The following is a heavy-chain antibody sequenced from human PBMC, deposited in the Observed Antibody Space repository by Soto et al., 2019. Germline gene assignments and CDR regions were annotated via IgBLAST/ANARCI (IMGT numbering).Heavy chain of an antibody. V-gene: IGHV4-34*01. D-gene: IGHD3-10*01. CDR3: ALFASSGPHFYDY. Sequence: PSETLALTCAVYGGSFSAYYWSWIRQPPGKGLEWIGEINHSGTTRHSPSLKSRVTLSGDTSKKQVSLKLTSVTAADAAVYFCALFASSGPHFYDYWGQGGLVT. J-gene: IGHJ4*02. CDR1: GGSFSAYY. CDR2: INHSGTT.